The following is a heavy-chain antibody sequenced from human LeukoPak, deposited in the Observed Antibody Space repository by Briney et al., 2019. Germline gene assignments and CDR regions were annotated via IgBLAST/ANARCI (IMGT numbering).Heavy chain of an antibody. CDR1: GFTFNTYA. Sequence: GGSLRLSCAASGFTFNTYAMTWVRQVPGKGLEWVSTISSGGSTYYADSVKGRFTISRDNSKDTLYLQMNSLRVEDTAAYYCAGGGYCSSTSCYVHFDYRGQGILVTVSS. V-gene: IGHV3-23*01. CDR3: AGGGYCSSTSCYVHFDY. CDR2: ISSGGST. J-gene: IGHJ4*02. D-gene: IGHD2-2*01.